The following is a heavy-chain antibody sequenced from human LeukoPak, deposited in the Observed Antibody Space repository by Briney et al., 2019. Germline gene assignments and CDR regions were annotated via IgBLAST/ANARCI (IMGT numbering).Heavy chain of an antibody. CDR2: ISYDGSNK. J-gene: IGHJ4*02. CDR3: ARVYGDYGDY. D-gene: IGHD4-17*01. V-gene: IGHV3-30-3*01. CDR1: GFTFNSYA. Sequence: GGSLRLSCAASGFTFNSYAMHWVRQAPCKGLEWVAVISYDGSNKYYADSVKGRFTISRDNSKNTLYLQMNSLRAEDTAVYYCARVYGDYGDYWGQGTLVTVSS.